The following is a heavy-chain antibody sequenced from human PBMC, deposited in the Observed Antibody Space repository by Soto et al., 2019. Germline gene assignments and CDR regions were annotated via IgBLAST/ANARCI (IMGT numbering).Heavy chain of an antibody. CDR3: ARENGSGSYEYGMNDPFDI. CDR1: VVSISSGDYY. J-gene: IGHJ3*02. CDR2: IYYSGST. V-gene: IGHV4-30-4*01. Sequence: PGETLSLTCTLSVVSISSGDYYWSWIREPQGKGLEWIGYIYYSGSTYYNPSLKSRVTISVDTSKNQFSLKLSSVTAADTAVYYCARENGSGSYEYGMNDPFDIWGQGTMVT. D-gene: IGHD3-10*01.